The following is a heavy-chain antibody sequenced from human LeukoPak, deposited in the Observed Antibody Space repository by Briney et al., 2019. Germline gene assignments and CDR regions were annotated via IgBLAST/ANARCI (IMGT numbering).Heavy chain of an antibody. V-gene: IGHV1-8*01. CDR2: MNPNSGNT. CDR1: GYTFTSYD. J-gene: IGHJ4*02. Sequence: GASVKVSCKASGYTFTSYDINWVRQATGQGLEWMGWMNPNSGNTGYAQKFQGRVTMTRNTSISTAYMELSSLRSEDTAVYYCAILVVPAAIGFEYYFDYWGQGTLVTVSS. CDR3: AILVVPAAIGFEYYFDY. D-gene: IGHD2-2*01.